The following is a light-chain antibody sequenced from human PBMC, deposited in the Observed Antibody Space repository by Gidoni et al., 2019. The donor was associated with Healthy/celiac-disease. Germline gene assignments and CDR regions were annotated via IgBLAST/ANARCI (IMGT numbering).Light chain of an antibody. Sequence: QSVLPQPPSVSGAPGPSVTISCTGSSSNIGAGYDVHWYQQLPGTAPKLLIYGNSNRPSGVPDRFSGSKSGTSAYRAITGLQAEDEADYYCQSYDSSLSGYVVIGGGTKLTVL. J-gene: IGLJ2*01. V-gene: IGLV1-40*01. CDR2: GNS. CDR3: QSYDSSLSGYVV. CDR1: SSNIGAGYD.